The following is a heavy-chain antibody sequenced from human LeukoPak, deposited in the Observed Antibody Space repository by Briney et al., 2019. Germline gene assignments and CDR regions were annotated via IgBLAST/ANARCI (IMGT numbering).Heavy chain of an antibody. CDR3: ARDLSYYDSSGYFDY. CDR2: IYYSGST. Sequence: SETLSLTCTSSVGSLSSYYWSWIRQPPGKGLEWIGYIYYSGSTNYNPSLKSRVTMSLDTSKNQFSLKLNSVTAEDTAVYYCARDLSYYDSSGYFDYWGQGTLVTVSS. CDR1: VGSLSSYY. D-gene: IGHD3-22*01. V-gene: IGHV4-59*12. J-gene: IGHJ4*02.